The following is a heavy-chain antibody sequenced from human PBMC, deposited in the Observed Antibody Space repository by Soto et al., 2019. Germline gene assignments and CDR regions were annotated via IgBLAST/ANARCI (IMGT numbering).Heavy chain of an antibody. CDR1: GGSISSYY. Sequence: SETLSLTCTVSGGSISSYYWSWIRQPPGKGLEWIGYIYYSGSTNYNPSLKSRVTISVDTSKNQFSLKLSSVTAADTAVYYCARVGRLWGEVSLHLNWFDPWGQGTLVTVSS. J-gene: IGHJ5*02. CDR3: ARVGRLWGEVSLHLNWFDP. CDR2: IYYSGST. D-gene: IGHD2-21*01. V-gene: IGHV4-59*12.